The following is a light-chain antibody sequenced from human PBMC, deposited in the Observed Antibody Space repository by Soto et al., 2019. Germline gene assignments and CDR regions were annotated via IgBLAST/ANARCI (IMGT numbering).Light chain of an antibody. CDR2: DAS. Sequence: EIELTQSPATLSLSPGERATLSCRASQSVSTSLIWYQQRPGQPPRLLIYDASNRATGIPARFSGSGSGTDFTLTISSLEPEDFAVYYCQQRKNWPITFGQGTRLEIK. CDR3: QQRKNWPIT. J-gene: IGKJ5*01. CDR1: QSVSTS. V-gene: IGKV3-11*01.